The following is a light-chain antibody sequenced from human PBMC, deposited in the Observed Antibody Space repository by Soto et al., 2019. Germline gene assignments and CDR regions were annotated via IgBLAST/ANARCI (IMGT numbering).Light chain of an antibody. J-gene: IGKJ1*01. CDR2: GAS. V-gene: IGKV3-15*01. CDR1: QSVSSSY. Sequence: EIVLTQSQGTLSLSPGERATLSCRASQSVSSSYLAWYQQKPGQAPRLLIYGASTRATGIPARFSGSGSGTEFTLTISSLQSEDFAVYYCQQYNNWPPVTFGQRTKVDIK. CDR3: QQYNNWPPVT.